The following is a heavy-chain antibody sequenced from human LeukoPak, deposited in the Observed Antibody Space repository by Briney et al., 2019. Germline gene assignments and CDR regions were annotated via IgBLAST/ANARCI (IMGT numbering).Heavy chain of an antibody. D-gene: IGHD3-10*01. CDR2: IYYSGST. Sequence: KPSETLSLTCTVSGGSISSYYWSWIRQPPGKGLEWIGYIYYSGSTNYNPSLKSRVTISVDTSKNQFSLKLSSVTAADTAVYYCARDSPLWFGEPGFDYWGQGTLVTASS. CDR1: GGSISSYY. CDR3: ARDSPLWFGEPGFDY. J-gene: IGHJ4*02. V-gene: IGHV4-59*01.